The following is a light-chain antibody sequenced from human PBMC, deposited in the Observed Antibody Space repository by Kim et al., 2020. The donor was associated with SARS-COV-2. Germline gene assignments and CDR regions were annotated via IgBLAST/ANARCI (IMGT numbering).Light chain of an antibody. CDR1: KLGDKY. V-gene: IGLV3-1*01. CDR3: QAWDSSTAP. Sequence: ELTQPPSVSVSPGQTASITCSGDKLGDKYACWYQQKPGQSPVLVIYQDSKRPSGIPERFSGSNSGNTATLTISGTQAMDEADYYCQAWDSSTAPFGGGTQLTVL. J-gene: IGLJ2*01. CDR2: QDS.